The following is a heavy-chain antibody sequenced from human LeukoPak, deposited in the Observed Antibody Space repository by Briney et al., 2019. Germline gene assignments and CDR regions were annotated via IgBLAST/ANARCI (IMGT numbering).Heavy chain of an antibody. Sequence: GGSLRLSCAASGFTLSSYAMGWVRQGPGKGLEWVSGISGSGGSTYYADSVKGRFTISRDNSKNTLYLQMNSLRAEDTAVYYCAKEDSSSSPPLDYWGQGTLVSVSS. CDR2: ISGSGGST. V-gene: IGHV3-23*01. CDR1: GFTLSSYA. D-gene: IGHD6-6*01. J-gene: IGHJ4*02. CDR3: AKEDSSSSPPLDY.